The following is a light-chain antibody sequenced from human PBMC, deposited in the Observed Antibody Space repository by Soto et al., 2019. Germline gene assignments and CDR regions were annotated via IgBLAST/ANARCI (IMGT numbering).Light chain of an antibody. V-gene: IGKV3-20*01. CDR1: QSVSSSY. Sequence: EIVLTQSPGTLSLSPGQRATLSCRASQSVSSSYLAWYQQKPGQAPRLLIYGASGRGTGIPDRFSCSGSGTDFTLTISRLEPEDFAVYYCQQYCSAPPYTFGQGTMLEIK. CDR3: QQYCSAPPYT. CDR2: GAS. J-gene: IGKJ2*01.